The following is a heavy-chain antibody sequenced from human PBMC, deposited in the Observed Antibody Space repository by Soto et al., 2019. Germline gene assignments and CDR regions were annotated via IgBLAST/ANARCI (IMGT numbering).Heavy chain of an antibody. V-gene: IGHV3-48*01. CDR3: ARAPRFLEWLLFDY. CDR2: ISSSSSTI. CDR1: GFTFSSYS. J-gene: IGHJ4*02. D-gene: IGHD3-3*01. Sequence: GGSLRLSCAASGFTFSSYSMNWVRQAPGKGLEWVSYISSSSSTIYYADSVKGRFTISRDNAKNSLYLQTNSLRAEDTAVYYCARAPRFLEWLLFDYWGQGTLVTVSS.